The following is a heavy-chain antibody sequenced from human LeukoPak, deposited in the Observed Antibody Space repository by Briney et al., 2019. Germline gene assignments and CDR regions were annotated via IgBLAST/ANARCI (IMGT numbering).Heavy chain of an antibody. V-gene: IGHV1-46*01. J-gene: IGHJ4*02. D-gene: IGHD3-10*01. Sequence: GASVKVSCKASGYTFTSYYMFWVRRVPGQGPEWIGIFNPNSGSTSYAQKFQGRITMTGDTSRRTAYTELSSLRSEDTAMYYCARGASYYGSGSYLYWGQGTLVTVSA. CDR2: FNPNSGST. CDR1: GYTFTSYY. CDR3: ARGASYYGSGSYLY.